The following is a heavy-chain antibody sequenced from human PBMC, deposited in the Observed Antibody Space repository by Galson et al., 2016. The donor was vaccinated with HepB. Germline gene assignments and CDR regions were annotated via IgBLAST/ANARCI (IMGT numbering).Heavy chain of an antibody. CDR1: GDTFISND. D-gene: IGHD2-15*01. J-gene: IGHJ5*02. CDR2: INTYNGDT. V-gene: IGHV1-18*01. Sequence: SVKVSCKASGDTFISNDIYISWVRQAPGQGLEWMGRINTYNGDTTYRQSLQGRVTLTTDRITSTAYMELRGLISDDTALYYCARLGSRVFFDPWGQGTLVTVSS. CDR3: ARLGSRVFFDP.